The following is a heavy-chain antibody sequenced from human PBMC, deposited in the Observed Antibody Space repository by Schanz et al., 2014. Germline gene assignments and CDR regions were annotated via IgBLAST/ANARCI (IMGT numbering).Heavy chain of an antibody. V-gene: IGHV3-7*01. CDR3: ERFQSPHQPFDY. Sequence: EVQLVESGGGLVQPGGSLRLSCAASGFTFSSYWMSWVRQAPGKGLEWVANIKQDGSERYYVDSVKGRFTISRDNAKNSLYLQMNSLRAEDTAVYYCERFQSPHQPFDYWGQGTLVPVSS. J-gene: IGHJ4*02. CDR1: GFTFSSYW. CDR2: IKQDGSER. D-gene: IGHD2-2*01.